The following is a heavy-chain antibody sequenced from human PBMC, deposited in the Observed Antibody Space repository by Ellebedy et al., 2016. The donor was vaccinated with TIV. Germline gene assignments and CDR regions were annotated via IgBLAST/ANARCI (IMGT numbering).Heavy chain of an antibody. CDR3: AKRSVAPIVVVVAATSAFDY. V-gene: IGHV3-23*01. CDR2: ISGSGGST. J-gene: IGHJ4*02. CDR1: GFTFSSYA. Sequence: GESLKISCAASGFTFSSYAMSWVRQAPGKGLEWVSAISGSGGSTYYADSVKGRFTISRDNSKNTLYLQMNSLRAEDTAVYYCAKRSVAPIVVVVAATSAFDYWGQGTLVTVSS. D-gene: IGHD2-15*01.